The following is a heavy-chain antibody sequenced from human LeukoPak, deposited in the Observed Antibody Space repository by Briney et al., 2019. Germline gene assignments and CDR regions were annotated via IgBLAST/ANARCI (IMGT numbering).Heavy chain of an antibody. J-gene: IGHJ4*02. CDR3: ARGQVQQQLDY. CDR2: INHSGST. CDR1: GGSFSGYY. D-gene: IGHD6-13*01. Sequence: SETLSLTCAVYGGSFSGYYWSWIRQPPGKGLEWIGEINHSGSTNYNPSLKSRVTISVDTSKNQFSLKLSSVTAADTAVYYCARGQVQQQLDYWGQGTLVTVSS. V-gene: IGHV4-34*01.